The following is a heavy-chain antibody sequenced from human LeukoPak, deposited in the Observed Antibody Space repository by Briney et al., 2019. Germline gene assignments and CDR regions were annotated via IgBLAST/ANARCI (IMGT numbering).Heavy chain of an antibody. CDR1: GGTFSSYA. J-gene: IGHJ3*02. D-gene: IGHD3-16*02. CDR3: ARSSGLRLGELSPHAFDI. CDR2: IIPIFGTA. Sequence: GASVKVSCKASGGTFSSYAISWVRQAPGQGLEWMGGIIPIFGTANYAQKFQGRVTITADESTSTAYMELSSLRSEDTAVYYCARSSGLRLGELSPHAFDIWGQGTMVTVSS. V-gene: IGHV1-69*13.